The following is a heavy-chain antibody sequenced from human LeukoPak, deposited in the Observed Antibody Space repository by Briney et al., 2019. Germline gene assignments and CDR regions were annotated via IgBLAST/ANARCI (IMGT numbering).Heavy chain of an antibody. CDR2: ISWNSGSI. D-gene: IGHD6-13*01. V-gene: IGHV3-9*01. CDR3: AKARSWSIGEVFDY. CDR1: GFTFDDYA. Sequence: GRSLRLSCAASGFTFDDYAMHWVRQAPGKGLEWVSGISWNSGSIGHADSVKGRFTISRDNAKNSLYLQMNSLRAEDTALYYCAKARSWSIGEVFDYWGQGTLVTVSS. J-gene: IGHJ4*02.